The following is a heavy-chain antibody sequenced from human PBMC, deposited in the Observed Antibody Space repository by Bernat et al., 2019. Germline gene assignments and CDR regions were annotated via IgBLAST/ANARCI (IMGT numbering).Heavy chain of an antibody. Sequence: QVQLVQSGAEVKKPGASVKVSCKASGYTFTSYDINWVRRATGQGLEWMGWMNPNSGNTGYAQKFQGRVTMTRNTSISTAYMELSSLRSEDTAVYYCARGRYCTNGVCYTGGDYWGQGTLVTVSS. CDR2: MNPNSGNT. V-gene: IGHV1-8*01. J-gene: IGHJ4*02. D-gene: IGHD2-8*01. CDR3: ARGRYCTNGVCYTGGDY. CDR1: GYTFTSYD.